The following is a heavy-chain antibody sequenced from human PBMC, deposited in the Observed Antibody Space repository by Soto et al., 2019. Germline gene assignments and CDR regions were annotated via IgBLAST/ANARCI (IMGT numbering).Heavy chain of an antibody. CDR3: ARNPPYDFRSGYPAHYYYGMDV. V-gene: IGHV1-46*01. D-gene: IGHD3-3*01. CDR1: GYTFTSYY. CDR2: INPSGGST. J-gene: IGHJ6*02. Sequence: GASVKVSCKASGYTFTSYYMHWVRQAPGQGLEWMGIINPSGGSTSYAQKFQGRVTMTRDTSTSTVYMELSSLRSEDTAVYYCARNPPYDFRSGYPAHYYYGMDVWGQGTTVTVSS.